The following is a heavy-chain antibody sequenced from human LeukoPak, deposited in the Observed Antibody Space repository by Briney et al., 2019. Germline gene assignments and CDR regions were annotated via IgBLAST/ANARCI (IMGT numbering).Heavy chain of an antibody. CDR1: GGTFSSYA. V-gene: IGHV1-69*04. CDR2: IIPIFGIA. Sequence: ASVKVSCKASGGTFSSYAISWVRQAPGQGLGWMGRIIPIFGIANYAQKFQGRVTITADKSTSTAYMELSSLRSEDTAVYYCAREGTSSGWTDRHFDYWGQGTLVTVSS. CDR3: AREGTSSGWTDRHFDY. D-gene: IGHD6-19*01. J-gene: IGHJ4*02.